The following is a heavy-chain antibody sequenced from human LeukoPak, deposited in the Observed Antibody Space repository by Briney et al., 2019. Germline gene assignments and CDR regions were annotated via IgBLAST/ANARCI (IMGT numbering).Heavy chain of an antibody. CDR3: ASRTTVTNALSFDF. CDR1: GYFVSSAYH. V-gene: IGHV4-38-2*01. D-gene: IGHD4-11*01. CDR2: IYSTGST. J-gene: IGHJ4*02. Sequence: PSETLSLTCDVSGYFVSSAYHWGWIRQSPGKGLEWIGNIYSTGSTYYSPSLQSRVTISVDASKNQFSLKLSSLTSADRAVYYCASRTTVTNALSFDFWGQGILVTVSS.